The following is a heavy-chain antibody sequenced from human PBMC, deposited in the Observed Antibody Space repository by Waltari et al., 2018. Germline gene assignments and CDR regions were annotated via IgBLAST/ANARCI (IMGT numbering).Heavy chain of an antibody. CDR1: GFTFSRYA. V-gene: IGHV3-30*09. Sequence: QVQLVESGGGVVQPGRSLRLSCAASGFTFSRYAIHWVRQAPGKGVEWVAIISYDGSDKYYADSVRGRFAISRDNSKNTLYLQMNSLRSEDTAVYYCAGSSNFSYDYYMDVWGKGTTVTISS. J-gene: IGHJ6*03. D-gene: IGHD4-4*01. CDR3: AGSSNFSYDYYMDV. CDR2: ISYDGSDK.